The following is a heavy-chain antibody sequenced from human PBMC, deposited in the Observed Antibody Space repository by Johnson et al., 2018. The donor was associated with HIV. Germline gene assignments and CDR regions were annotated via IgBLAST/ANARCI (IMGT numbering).Heavy chain of an antibody. D-gene: IGHD2-21*01. J-gene: IGHJ3*02. CDR2: IRYDGSNK. CDR3: AKDVAFRDDAFDI. CDR1: GFTFSSYG. V-gene: IGHV3-30*02. Sequence: QVQLVESGGGVVQPGGSLRLSCAASGFTFSSYGMHWVRQAPGKGLEWVAFIRYDGSNKYYADSVKGRFTISRDNSKNTLYLQMNRLRAEDTAVYYCAKDVAFRDDAFDIWGQGTMVTVSS.